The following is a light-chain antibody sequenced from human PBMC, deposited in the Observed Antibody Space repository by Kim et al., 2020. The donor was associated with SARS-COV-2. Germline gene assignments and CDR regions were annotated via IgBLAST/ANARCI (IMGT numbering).Light chain of an antibody. J-gene: IGKJ1*01. Sequence: DIQMTQSPSSLSASIGDRVTITCRASQSISTYLSWYQQKPGRAPKRLIYAISALHSGVPSRFSGSGSGTDFTLTISSLQPEDFAVYFCLQTKSSPLTFGQGTKVDIK. CDR3: LQTKSSPLT. CDR2: AIS. CDR1: QSISTY. V-gene: IGKV1-39*01.